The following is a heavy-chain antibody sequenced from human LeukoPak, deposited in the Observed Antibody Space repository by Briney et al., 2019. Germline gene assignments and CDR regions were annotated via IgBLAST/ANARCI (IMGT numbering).Heavy chain of an antibody. D-gene: IGHD3-22*01. J-gene: IGHJ3*02. Sequence: SETLSLTCIVSGDSIMSYYWSWIRHPPGKGLEWIGYIYYNGTTNYNPSLKSRVTMSVDTSRTQFSLKLSSVTAADTAFYYCARLGRADSGYYVAYDIWGQGTMVTVSS. CDR2: IYYNGTT. CDR1: GDSIMSYY. CDR3: ARLGRADSGYYVAYDI. V-gene: IGHV4-59*08.